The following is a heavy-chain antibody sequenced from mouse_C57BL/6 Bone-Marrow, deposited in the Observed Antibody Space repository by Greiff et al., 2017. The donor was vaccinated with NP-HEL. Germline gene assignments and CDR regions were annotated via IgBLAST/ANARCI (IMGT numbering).Heavy chain of an antibody. J-gene: IGHJ1*03. V-gene: IGHV3-6*01. D-gene: IGHD2-4*01. CDR2: ISYDGSN. CDR3: ARRWDYDGYFDV. CDR1: GYSITSGYY. Sequence: EVQLQQSGPGLVKPSQSLSLTCSVTGYSITSGYYWNWIRQFPGNKLEWMGYISYDGSNNYNPSLKNRISITRDTSKNQFFLKLNSVTTEDTATYYCARRWDYDGYFDVWGTGTTVTVSS.